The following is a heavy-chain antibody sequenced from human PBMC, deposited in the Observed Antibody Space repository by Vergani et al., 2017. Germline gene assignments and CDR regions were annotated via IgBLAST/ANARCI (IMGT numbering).Heavy chain of an antibody. Sequence: QVQLVQSGAEVKKPGPSVKVSCKASGYTFTGYYMHWVRQAPGQGLEWMGWINPNSGGTNYAQKFQGRVTMTRDTSISTAYMELSRLRADDTAVYDCAREYYDFWSGYCSHWGQGTLVTVSS. CDR3: AREYYDFWSGYCSH. CDR1: GYTFTGYY. J-gene: IGHJ4*02. V-gene: IGHV1-2*02. D-gene: IGHD3-3*01. CDR2: INPNSGGT.